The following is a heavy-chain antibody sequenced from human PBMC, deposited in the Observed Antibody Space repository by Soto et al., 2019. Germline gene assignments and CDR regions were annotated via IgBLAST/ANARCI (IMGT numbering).Heavy chain of an antibody. CDR1: GDSISSGGSY. D-gene: IGHD3-3*01. CDR3: ARAPETPPILGVVRPYFFNY. J-gene: IGHJ4*02. V-gene: IGHV4-31*03. Sequence: QVQLQESGPGLVKPSQTLSLTCTVSGDSISSGGSYWSWIRQRPGKGLEWIGYIFYSGSFYYTPSLKVRVRISPDPAKNQFSLRLTSVTAADTAVYYCARAPETPPILGVVRPYFFNYWGQGTLVTVSS. CDR2: IFYSGSF.